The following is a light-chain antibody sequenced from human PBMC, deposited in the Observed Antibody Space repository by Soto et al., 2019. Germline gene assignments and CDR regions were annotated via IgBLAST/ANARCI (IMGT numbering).Light chain of an antibody. CDR2: STN. J-gene: IGLJ3*02. CDR3: VTYMSGGISRV. Sequence: QAVVTQEPSLSVSPGGTVTLTCGLSSGSVSTSYYPSWYQQTPGQAPRTLIYSTNTRSSGVPDRFSGSILGNKAALTITGAQADDESDYYCVTYMSGGISRVFGGGIKLTVL. CDR1: SGSVSTSYY. V-gene: IGLV8-61*01.